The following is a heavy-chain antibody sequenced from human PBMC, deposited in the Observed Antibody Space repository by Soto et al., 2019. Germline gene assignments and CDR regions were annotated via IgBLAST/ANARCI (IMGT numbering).Heavy chain of an antibody. CDR2: ISGSGGST. J-gene: IGHJ3*02. V-gene: IGHV3-23*01. D-gene: IGHD2-15*01. CDR3: AKDPFVLWSVVVVAAADAFDI. CDR1: GFTFSSYA. Sequence: PGGSLRLSCAASGFTFSSYAMSWVRQAPGKGLEWVSAISGSGGSTYYADSVKGRFTISRDNSKNTLYLQMNSLRAEDTAVYYCAKDPFVLWSVVVVAAADAFDIWGQGTMVTVSS.